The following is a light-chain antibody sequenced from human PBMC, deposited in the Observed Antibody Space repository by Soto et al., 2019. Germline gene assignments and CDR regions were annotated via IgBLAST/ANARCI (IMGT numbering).Light chain of an antibody. Sequence: DIQLTQSPSSLSASVGDRITITCRSSQSISRYLNWYQQRPGTAPKVLIFGANSLQSGVPSRFSGSGSGTEFTLTISSLQPEDFATYYCQQNYGTTGTFGKGTKVDI. J-gene: IGKJ1*01. V-gene: IGKV1-39*01. CDR3: QQNYGTTGT. CDR1: QSISRY. CDR2: GAN.